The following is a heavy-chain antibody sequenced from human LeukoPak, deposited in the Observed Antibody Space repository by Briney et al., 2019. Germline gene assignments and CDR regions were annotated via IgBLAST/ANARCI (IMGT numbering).Heavy chain of an antibody. CDR3: ARDVLSCSSTSCQYYFDY. CDR1: GGSISSYY. D-gene: IGHD2-2*01. Sequence: PSETLSLTCTVSGGSISSYYWSWLLQPPGKGLGWIGYIYYSGSTNYNPSLKSRVTISVDTSKNQFSLKLSSVTAADTAVYYCARDVLSCSSTSCQYYFDYWGQGTLVTVSS. V-gene: IGHV4-59*12. CDR2: IYYSGST. J-gene: IGHJ4*02.